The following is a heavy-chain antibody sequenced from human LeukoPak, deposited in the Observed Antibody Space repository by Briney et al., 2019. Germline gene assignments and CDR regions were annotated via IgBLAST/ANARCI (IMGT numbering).Heavy chain of an antibody. CDR3: AKATSGNEDLSEAGGGWFDP. CDR2: ISFDGSNK. Sequence: GGSLRLSCATSGFTFSNYGMHWVRQAPGKGLEWVAVISFDGSNKFYSDSLKGRFTISRDNSKNTLHLQMESLRPDDTGVYYCAKATSGNEDLSEAGGGWFDPWGQGTLVTVSS. J-gene: IGHJ5*02. CDR1: GFTFSNYG. V-gene: IGHV3-30*18. D-gene: IGHD2-2*01.